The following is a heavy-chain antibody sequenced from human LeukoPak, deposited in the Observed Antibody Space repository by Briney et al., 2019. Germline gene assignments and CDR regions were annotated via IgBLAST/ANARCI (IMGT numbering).Heavy chain of an antibody. V-gene: IGHV3-48*04. CDR2: ITPSSGAI. CDR3: ARESSTWSWGEYLQY. J-gene: IGHJ1*01. CDR1: GFTFSSYS. D-gene: IGHD6-13*01. Sequence: AGGSLRLSCAASGFTFSSYSMNWVRQAPGKGLEWVSYITPSSGAIYYADSVKGRFTISRDNAESSLYLQMNSLGPEDTAVYYCARESSTWSWGEYLQYWGQGTLVTVSS.